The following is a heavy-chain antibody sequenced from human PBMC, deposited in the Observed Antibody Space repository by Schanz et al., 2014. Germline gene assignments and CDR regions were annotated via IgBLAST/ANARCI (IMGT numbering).Heavy chain of an antibody. Sequence: QVQLVQSGAEVKKPGASVKVSCKASGYTFTSDSMHWVRQAPGQGLEWMGMINPSGGSTTYAQKFQGRVTMTRDTSTSTVYMELRNLRSDDTAVYFCTSEAHNHDGLRSYSNVWGQGTLVTVTS. V-gene: IGHV1-46*01. CDR1: GYTFTSDS. CDR3: TSEAHNHDGLRSYSNV. CDR2: INPSGGST. D-gene: IGHD3-10*01. J-gene: IGHJ4*02.